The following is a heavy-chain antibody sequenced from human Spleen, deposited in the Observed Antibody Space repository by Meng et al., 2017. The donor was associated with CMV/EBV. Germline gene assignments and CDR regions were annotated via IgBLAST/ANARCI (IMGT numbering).Heavy chain of an antibody. CDR3: ARGHNDLDV. V-gene: IGHV1-8*01. CDR2: VNLNSGDA. CDR1: GYTFTSYD. J-gene: IGHJ6*02. Sequence: ASVKVSCKASGYTFTSYDINWVRQATGQGLEWMGCVNLNSGDAGYARKFQGRVTMTRNTSISTAYMELSSLRSEDTAVYYCARGHNDLDVWGQGTTVTVSS. D-gene: IGHD3-3*01.